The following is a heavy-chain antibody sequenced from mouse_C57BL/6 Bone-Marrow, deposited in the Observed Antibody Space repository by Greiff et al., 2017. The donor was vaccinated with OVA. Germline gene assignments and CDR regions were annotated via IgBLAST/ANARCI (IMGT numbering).Heavy chain of an antibody. D-gene: IGHD2-4*01. J-gene: IGHJ2*01. V-gene: IGHV5-6*01. CDR2: ISSGGSYT. Sequence: EVQLVESGGDLVKPGGSLKLSCAASGFTFSSYGMSWVRQTPDKRLEWVATISSGGSYTYYPDSVKGRFTISRDNAKNTLYLQMSSLKSEDTAMYYCARHDYALDYWGQGTTLTVSS. CDR1: GFTFSSYG. CDR3: ARHDYALDY.